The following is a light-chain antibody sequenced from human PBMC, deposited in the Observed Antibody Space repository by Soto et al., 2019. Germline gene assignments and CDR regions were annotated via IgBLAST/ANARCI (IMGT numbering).Light chain of an antibody. CDR1: QSVSSY. J-gene: IGKJ4*01. V-gene: IGKV3-11*01. CDR3: QQRRKWPLT. CDR2: DAS. Sequence: EIVLTQSPATLSLSPGERATLSCRASQSVSSYLAWYQHKPGQAPRLLIYDASNRATGIPARFSGSGSGTDFTLTISSLEPEDFAIYYCQQRRKWPLTFGGGTKVEIK.